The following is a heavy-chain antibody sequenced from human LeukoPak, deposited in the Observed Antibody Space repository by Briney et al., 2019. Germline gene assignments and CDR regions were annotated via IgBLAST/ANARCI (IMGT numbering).Heavy chain of an antibody. V-gene: IGHV3-48*04. CDR1: GFTFSSYS. D-gene: IGHD4-17*01. CDR3: AGSEPPHNAWYYGDYRDY. J-gene: IGHJ4*02. CDR2: ISSSSSTI. Sequence: PGGSLRLSCAASGFTFSSYSMNWVRQVPGKGLEWVSYISSSSSTIYYADSVKGRFTISRDNAKNSLYLQMNSLRAEDTAVYYCAGSEPPHNAWYYGDYRDYWGQGTLVTVSS.